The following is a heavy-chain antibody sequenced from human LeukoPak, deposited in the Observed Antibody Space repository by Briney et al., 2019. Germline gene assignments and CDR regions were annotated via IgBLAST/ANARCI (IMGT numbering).Heavy chain of an antibody. D-gene: IGHD3-10*01. J-gene: IGHJ4*02. V-gene: IGHV4-34*01. CDR1: GGSFSGYY. CDR2: INHSGST. Sequence: SETLSLTCAVYGGSFSGYYWSWIRQPPGKGLEWIGEINHSGSTNYNPSLKSRVTISVDTSKNQFSLELSSVTAADTAVYYCARAARVYYYGSGSYRYWGQGTLVTVSS. CDR3: ARAARVYYYGSGSYRY.